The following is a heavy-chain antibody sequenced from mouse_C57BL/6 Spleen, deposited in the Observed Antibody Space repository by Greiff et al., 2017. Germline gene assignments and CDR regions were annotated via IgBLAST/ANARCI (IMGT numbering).Heavy chain of an antibody. CDR1: GYTFTSYW. J-gene: IGHJ4*01. CDR2: IDPSDSYT. V-gene: IGHV1-69*01. CDR3: ASWDYAMDY. Sequence: QVQLQQSGAELVMPGASVKLSCKASGYTFTSYWMHWVKQRPGQGLEWIGEIDPSDSYTNYNQKFKGKSTLTVDKSSSTAYMQLSSLTSEDSAVYYCASWDYAMDYWGQGTSVTVSS.